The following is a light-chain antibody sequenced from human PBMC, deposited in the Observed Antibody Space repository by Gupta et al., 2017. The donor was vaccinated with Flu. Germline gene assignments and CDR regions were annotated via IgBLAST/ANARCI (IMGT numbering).Light chain of an antibody. CDR3: GAWDDSLSGMV. J-gene: IGLJ2*01. CDR1: SANNVSNY. Sequence: SANNVSNYIVWCQQLRGTAATVLIDYNDRRPPGVPARCSGCSSGASAALAIRRLQDEDDADDYCGAWDDSLSGMVFGGGTKLTVL. V-gene: IGLV1-47*02. CDR2: YND.